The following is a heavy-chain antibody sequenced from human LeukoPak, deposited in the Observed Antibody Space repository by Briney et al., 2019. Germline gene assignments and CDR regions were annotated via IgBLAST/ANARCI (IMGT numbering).Heavy chain of an antibody. D-gene: IGHD3-22*01. CDR1: GFTFSSYT. CDR3: ARWRHSSGYYYDD. J-gene: IGHJ4*02. Sequence: QSGGSLRPSCAASGFTFSSYTMHWVRQAPGKGLEYVSAISSNGGSTYYANSVKGRFTISRDNSKNTLYLQMGSLRAEDMAVYYCARWRHSSGYYYDDWGQGTLVTVSS. V-gene: IGHV3-64*01. CDR2: ISSNGGST.